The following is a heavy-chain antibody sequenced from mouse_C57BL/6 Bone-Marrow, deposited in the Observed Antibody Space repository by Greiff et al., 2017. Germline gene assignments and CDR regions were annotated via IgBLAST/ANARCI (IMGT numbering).Heavy chain of an antibody. D-gene: IGHD2-4*01. J-gene: IGHJ2*01. CDR1: GYAFTSYW. V-gene: IGHV1-59*01. Sequence: QVQLQQSGAELVKPGTSVKLSCKASGYAFTSYWMHWVKQRPGQGLEWIGVIDPYDSYTNYNQKFKGKATLTVDTSSSTAYMQLSSLTSEDSAVYYCARAMITTCFDFWGRGTALAVS. CDR2: IDPYDSYT. CDR3: ARAMITTCFDF.